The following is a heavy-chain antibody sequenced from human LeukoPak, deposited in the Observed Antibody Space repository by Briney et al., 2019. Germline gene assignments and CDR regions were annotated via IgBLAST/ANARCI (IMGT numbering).Heavy chain of an antibody. D-gene: IGHD5-18*01. V-gene: IGHV5-51*01. CDR2: IYPGDPDT. CDR1: GYIFTSYW. J-gene: IGHJ4*02. CDR3: ARQARGYSYGYEGLSLDY. Sequence: GESLKISCKGSGYIFTSYWIGWVRQMPGKGLEWMGIIYPGDPDTRYSPSFQGQVTISADKSISTAYLQWSSLKASDTAMYHCARQARGYSYGYEGLSLDYWGQGTLVTVSS.